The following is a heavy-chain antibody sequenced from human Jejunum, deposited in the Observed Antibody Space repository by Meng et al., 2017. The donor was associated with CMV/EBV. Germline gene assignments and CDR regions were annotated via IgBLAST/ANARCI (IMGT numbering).Heavy chain of an antibody. Sequence: AASGFSFSTYAMNWVRQAPGKGLEWVSDISYSGGSAYYADSVKGRFTISRDNSQNTLYLQMNSLRPDDTAIYYCATLYSGYSKGVYWGQGTLVTVSS. V-gene: IGHV3-23*01. D-gene: IGHD5-12*01. CDR3: ATLYSGYSKGVY. CDR2: ISYSGGSA. CDR1: GFSFSTYA. J-gene: IGHJ4*02.